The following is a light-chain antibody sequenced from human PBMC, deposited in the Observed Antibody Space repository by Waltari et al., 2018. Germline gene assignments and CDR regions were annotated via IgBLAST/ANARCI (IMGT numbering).Light chain of an antibody. J-gene: IGLJ3*02. CDR2: DVN. Sequence: HSALTQPRSVSGSPGQSVTISCTGSSSDVGRYNYVSWYQQHPGKAPKVMIHDVNHRPSGVPARFSGSKAGNTASLTISGLQAEDEADYYCFSYAGSPWVFGGGTKLTVL. CDR1: SSDVGRYNY. V-gene: IGLV2-11*01. CDR3: FSYAGSPWV.